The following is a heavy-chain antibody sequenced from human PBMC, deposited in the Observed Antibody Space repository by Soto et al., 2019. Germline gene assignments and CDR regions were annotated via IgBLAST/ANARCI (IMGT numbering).Heavy chain of an antibody. D-gene: IGHD1-7*01. CDR3: ARDFMEDWNYETNWFDP. V-gene: IGHV4-38-2*02. CDR2: IYHTGTT. CDR1: GDSIIGIYH. J-gene: IGHJ5*02. Sequence: SETLSLTCAVSGDSIIGIYHWAWIRQSPGRGLEWIASIYHTGTTYYTPSLESRVTISVDTSKNQFSLRLSSVTAADTAVYYCARDFMEDWNYETNWFDPWGQGTLVTASS.